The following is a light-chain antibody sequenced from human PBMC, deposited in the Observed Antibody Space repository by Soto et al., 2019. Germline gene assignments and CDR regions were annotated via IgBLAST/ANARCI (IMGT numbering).Light chain of an antibody. J-gene: IGLJ3*02. CDR2: SNN. CDR3: AAWDDSLNGV. CDR1: SSNIGSNT. V-gene: IGLV1-44*01. Sequence: QSVLTQPPSASGTPGQRVTISCSGSSSNIGSNTVNWYQQLPGTDPKLLIYSNNQRPSGVPDRFSGSKSGTSASLAISGLQSEDEADYYCAAWDDSLNGVFGGGTKVTVL.